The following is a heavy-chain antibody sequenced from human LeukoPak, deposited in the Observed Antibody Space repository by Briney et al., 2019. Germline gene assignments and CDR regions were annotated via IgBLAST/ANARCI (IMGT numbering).Heavy chain of an antibody. CDR1: GFTFSSYA. V-gene: IGHV3-43*02. Sequence: GGSLRLSCAASGFTFSSYAMHWVRQAPGKGLEWVSLISGDGGSTYYADSVKGRFTISRDNSKNSLYLQMNSLRTEDTALYYCAKGGYCTNGVCYDYYFDYWGQGTLVTVSS. CDR2: ISGDGGST. J-gene: IGHJ4*02. D-gene: IGHD2-8*01. CDR3: AKGGYCTNGVCYDYYFDY.